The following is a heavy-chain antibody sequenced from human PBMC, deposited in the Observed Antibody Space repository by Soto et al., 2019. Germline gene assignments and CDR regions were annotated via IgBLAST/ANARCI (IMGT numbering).Heavy chain of an antibody. V-gene: IGHV3-30*18. J-gene: IGHJ5*02. CDR3: AKGGGTIPDNWFDP. Sequence: PGGSLRLSCAASGFTFSSYGMHWVRQAPGKGLEWVAVISYDGSNKYYADSVKGRFTISRDNSKNTLYLQMNSLRAEDTAVYYCAKGGGTIPDNWFDPWGQGTLVTVSS. CDR1: GFTFSSYG. CDR2: ISYDGSNK. D-gene: IGHD3-9*01.